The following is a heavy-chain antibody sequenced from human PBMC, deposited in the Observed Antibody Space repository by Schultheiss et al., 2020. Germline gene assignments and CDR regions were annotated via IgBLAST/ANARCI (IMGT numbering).Heavy chain of an antibody. CDR3: AKGSRASVYGGNFDY. CDR1: GFTFSSYW. J-gene: IGHJ4*02. V-gene: IGHV3-7*01. CDR2: IKQDGSEK. Sequence: SCAASGFTFSSYWMSWVRQAPGKGLEWVANIKQDGSEKYYVDSVKGRFTISRDNAKNSLYLQMNSLRAEDTAVYYCAKGSRASVYGGNFDYWGQGTLVTVSS. D-gene: IGHD4-23*01.